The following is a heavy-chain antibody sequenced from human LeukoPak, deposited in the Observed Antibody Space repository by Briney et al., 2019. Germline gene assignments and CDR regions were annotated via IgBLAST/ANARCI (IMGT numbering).Heavy chain of an antibody. CDR3: ARGGTLSTFGY. V-gene: IGHV4-31*03. Sequence: SRTLSLTCTVSGGSISSGGYYWSWVRQHPGKGLEWIGYIYYSGSTYYTPSLESRVNKSMDTSEHQFSLKLSSVTAADPAVYSCARGGTLSTFGYWGQGTLVTVSS. CDR1: GGSISSGGYY. CDR2: IYYSGST. J-gene: IGHJ4*02. D-gene: IGHD5/OR15-5a*01.